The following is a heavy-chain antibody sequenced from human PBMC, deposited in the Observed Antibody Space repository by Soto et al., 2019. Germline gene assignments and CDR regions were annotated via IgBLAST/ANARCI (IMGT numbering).Heavy chain of an antibody. Sequence: QVQLVQSGAEVKKPGASVKVSCKASGYSFTDYYMHWLRQAPGQGLEWMAWTNTNTGGTNYGQDFQGWVTVTRDTSISTAEMELRGLKSGDTAIYYCARSNTPTVTAPSVDHWGQGTLVSVSS. V-gene: IGHV1-2*04. CDR1: GYSFTDYY. CDR2: TNTNTGGT. CDR3: ARSNTPTVTAPSVDH. J-gene: IGHJ4*02. D-gene: IGHD2-21*02.